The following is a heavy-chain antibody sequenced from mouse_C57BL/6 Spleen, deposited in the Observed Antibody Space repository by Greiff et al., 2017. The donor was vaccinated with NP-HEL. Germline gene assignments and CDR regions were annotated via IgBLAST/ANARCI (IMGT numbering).Heavy chain of an antibody. J-gene: IGHJ2*01. Sequence: QVQLKESGAELVKPGASVKISCKASGYAFSSYWMNWVKQRPGKGLEWIGQIYPGDGDTNYNGKFKGKATLTADKSSSTAYMQLSSLTSEDSAVYCCARRMVTGDFDYWGQGTTLTVSS. CDR3: ARRMVTGDFDY. CDR2: IYPGDGDT. V-gene: IGHV1-80*01. D-gene: IGHD2-2*01. CDR1: GYAFSSYW.